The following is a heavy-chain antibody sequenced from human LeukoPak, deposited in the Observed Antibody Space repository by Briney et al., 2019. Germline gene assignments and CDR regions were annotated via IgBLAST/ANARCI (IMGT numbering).Heavy chain of an antibody. D-gene: IGHD1-26*01. V-gene: IGHV1-46*01. Sequence: ASVKVSCKASGYTFTSYYMHWVRQAPGQGLEWMGIINPSGGSTSYAQKFQGRVTMTRDTSTSTVYMELSSLRSEDTAAYYCARSLVGATIDYYYGMDVWGQGTTVTVSS. CDR1: GYTFTSYY. CDR3: ARSLVGATIDYYYGMDV. J-gene: IGHJ6*02. CDR2: INPSGGST.